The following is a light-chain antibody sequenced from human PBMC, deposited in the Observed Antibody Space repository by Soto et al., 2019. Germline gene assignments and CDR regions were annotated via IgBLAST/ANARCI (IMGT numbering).Light chain of an antibody. Sequence: EIVLTQSPVTLSLSPGERATLSCRASQTFRTLLAWYQQKPGQPPRLLIYDGYYRATDTPPRCSGSGSGTDFTLTISSLEPEDSAVYYWQQRNRWPITFGQGTRLEIK. J-gene: IGKJ5*01. CDR1: QTFRTL. V-gene: IGKV3-11*01. CDR3: QQRNRWPIT. CDR2: DGY.